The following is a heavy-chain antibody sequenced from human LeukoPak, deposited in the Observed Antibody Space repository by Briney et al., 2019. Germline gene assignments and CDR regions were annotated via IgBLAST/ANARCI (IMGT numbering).Heavy chain of an antibody. Sequence: ASVKVSCKASGYTFTGYYMHWVRQAPGQGLEWMGWINPNRGGTNYAQKFQGRVTVTRDTSISTAYMELSRLRSDDTAVYYCARVLASIAARPFDYWGQGTLVTVSS. CDR1: GYTFTGYY. V-gene: IGHV1-2*02. CDR3: ARVLASIAARPFDY. D-gene: IGHD6-6*01. J-gene: IGHJ4*02. CDR2: INPNRGGT.